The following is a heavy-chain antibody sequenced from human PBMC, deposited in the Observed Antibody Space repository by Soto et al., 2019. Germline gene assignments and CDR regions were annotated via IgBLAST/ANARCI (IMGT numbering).Heavy chain of an antibody. J-gene: IGHJ6*02. D-gene: IGHD3-22*01. CDR2: ISGSGSTI. CDR3: ARERITMIGGGMDV. CDR1: GFTFSDFY. Sequence: GSLRLSCAASGFTFSDFYMSWIRQAPGKGVEWVSYISGSGSTIYYEDSVKGRFTISRDNAKNSLYLQMNSLRAEDTAVYYCARERITMIGGGMDVWGQGSTVTVSS. V-gene: IGHV3-11*01.